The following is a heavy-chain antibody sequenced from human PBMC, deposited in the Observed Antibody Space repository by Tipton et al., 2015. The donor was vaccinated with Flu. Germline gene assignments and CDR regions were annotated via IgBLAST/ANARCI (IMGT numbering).Heavy chain of an antibody. CDR1: GYSISRGYY. J-gene: IGHJ4*02. Sequence: TLSLTCAVSGYSISRGYYWGWIRQPPGKGLEWIGSIYHNGDIHFNPSLKSRVPISEDTSNNRFSLNLTSVTAAYTAVYYCARAEIGDFDYWGQGTLVTVSS. CDR3: ARAEIGDFDY. V-gene: IGHV4-38-2*01. CDR2: IYHNGDI. D-gene: IGHD2/OR15-2a*01.